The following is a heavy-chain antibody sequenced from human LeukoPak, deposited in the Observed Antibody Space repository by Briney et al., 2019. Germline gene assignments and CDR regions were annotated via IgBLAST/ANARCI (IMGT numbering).Heavy chain of an antibody. CDR1: GFAFDNYW. Sequence: GGSLRLSCAASGFAFDNYWMNWVRQAPGKGLEWVANMKQDGSEQYYVDSVKGRFTISRDNAKNSLYLQMNSLRAEDTAVYYCARGQGCGYWGQGTLVTVSS. CDR2: MKQDGSEQ. V-gene: IGHV3-7*04. CDR3: ARGQGCGY. D-gene: IGHD2-21*01. J-gene: IGHJ4*02.